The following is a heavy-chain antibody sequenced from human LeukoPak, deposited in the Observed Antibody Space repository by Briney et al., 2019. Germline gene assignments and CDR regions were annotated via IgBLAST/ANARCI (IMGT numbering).Heavy chain of an antibody. CDR1: SGSISSGGYS. Sequence: SQTLSLTCAVSSGSISSGGYSWSWIRQPPGKGLEWIGYIYHSGSTYYNPSLKSRDTISVDRSKNQFSLKLSSVTAADTAVYYCARGKGDYGADYFDYWGQGTLVTVSS. J-gene: IGHJ4*02. V-gene: IGHV4-30-2*01. CDR3: ARGKGDYGADYFDY. D-gene: IGHD4-17*01. CDR2: IYHSGST.